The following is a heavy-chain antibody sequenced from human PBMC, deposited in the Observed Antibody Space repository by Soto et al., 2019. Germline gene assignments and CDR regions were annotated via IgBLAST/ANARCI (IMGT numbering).Heavy chain of an antibody. J-gene: IGHJ4*02. CDR1: GFSFSSYA. V-gene: IGHV3-23*01. D-gene: IGHD2-21*02. CDR2: ISDGGGST. Sequence: HPGGSLRLSCAASGFSFSSYAMSWVRQAPGKGLEWVSSISDGGGSTNYADSVRGRFTIARDRSKNTLYLHMISLRAEDTAVYYCAKEYCGAVCALDFWGQGALVTVSS. CDR3: AKEYCGAVCALDF.